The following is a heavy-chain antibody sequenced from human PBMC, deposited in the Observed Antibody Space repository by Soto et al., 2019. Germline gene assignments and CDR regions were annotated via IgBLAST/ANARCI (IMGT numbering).Heavy chain of an antibody. V-gene: IGHV1-24*01. J-gene: IGHJ3*02. Sequence: QVQLVQSGAEVKKPGASVKVSCKVSGYTLTELSMHWVRQAPGKGLEWLGGFDPEDGETIYALKFQVRVTKTEDTSTDTAYMELSSLGSEESAVYYCANRYYGDNDAFDIWGQGTMVTGSS. D-gene: IGHD4-17*01. CDR3: ANRYYGDNDAFDI. CDR2: FDPEDGET. CDR1: GYTLTELS.